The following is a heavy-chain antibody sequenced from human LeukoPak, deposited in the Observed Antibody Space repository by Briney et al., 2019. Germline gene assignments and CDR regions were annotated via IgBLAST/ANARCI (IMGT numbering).Heavy chain of an antibody. D-gene: IGHD3-3*01. CDR2: IYYSGST. V-gene: IGHV4-39*01. CDR3: ARHYYDFWSGYYSPNWFDP. J-gene: IGHJ5*02. Sequence: PSETLSLTCTVSGGSISSSSYYWGWIRQPPGKGLEWIGSIYYSGSTYYNPSLKSRVTISVDTSKNQFSLKLSSVTAADTAVYYCARHYYDFWSGYYSPNWFDPWGQGTLVTASS. CDR1: GGSISSSSYY.